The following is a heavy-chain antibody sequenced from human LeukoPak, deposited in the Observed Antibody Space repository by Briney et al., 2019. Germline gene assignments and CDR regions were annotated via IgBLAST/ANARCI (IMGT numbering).Heavy chain of an antibody. V-gene: IGHV1-2*02. CDR1: GYTFTGYY. J-gene: IGHJ4*02. CDR2: INPNSGGT. CDR3: ARITSCYAGCRFDY. D-gene: IGHD2-2*01. Sequence: ASVKVSCKASGYTFTGYYMHWVRQAPGQGLEWMGWINPNSGGTNYAQKFQGRVTMTTDTSTSTAYMELRSLRSDDTAVYYCARITSCYAGCRFDYWGQGTLVTVSS.